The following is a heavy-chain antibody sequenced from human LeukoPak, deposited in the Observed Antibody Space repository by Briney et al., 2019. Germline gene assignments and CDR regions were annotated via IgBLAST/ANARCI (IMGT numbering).Heavy chain of an antibody. CDR3: ARHLGGSGISDY. CDR2: ITCGGRII. J-gene: IGHJ4*02. Sequence: GGSLRLSCVVSGFTFSSHSMNWVRQAPGKGLEWVSYITCGGRIIYYADSVKGRFTISRDNAKNSLYLQMNSLRDEDTAVYYCARHLGGSGISDYWGQGTLVTVSS. CDR1: GFTFSSHS. V-gene: IGHV3-48*02. D-gene: IGHD2-15*01.